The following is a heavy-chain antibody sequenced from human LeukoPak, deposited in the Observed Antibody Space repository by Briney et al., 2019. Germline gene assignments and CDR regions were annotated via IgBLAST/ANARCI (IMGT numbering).Heavy chain of an antibody. D-gene: IGHD3-16*01. CDR2: ISSSSSYI. Sequence: GGSLRLSCAASGFTFSSYSMNWVRQAPGKGLEWVSSISSSSSYIYYADSVKGRFTISRDNAKNSLYLQMNSLRAEDTAVYYCARDAVLGGVVWSDAFDIWGQGTMVTVSS. CDR3: ARDAVLGGVVWSDAFDI. V-gene: IGHV3-21*01. CDR1: GFTFSSYS. J-gene: IGHJ3*02.